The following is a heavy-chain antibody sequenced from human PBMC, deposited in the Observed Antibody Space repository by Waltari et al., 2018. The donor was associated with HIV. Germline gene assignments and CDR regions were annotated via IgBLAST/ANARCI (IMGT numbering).Heavy chain of an antibody. CDR1: GFTFSTHW. CDR2: IKQDGSEK. J-gene: IGHJ6*02. V-gene: IGHV3-7*01. CDR3: ARITIFGVVNDYGMDV. D-gene: IGHD3-3*01. Sequence: EVQLVESGGGLVQPGGSLRRSGAASGFTFSTHWWSWVRQAPGKGLEWVANIKQDGSEKYYVDAVKGRFTISRDNAKNSLYLQMNSLRAEDTAVYYCARITIFGVVNDYGMDVWGQGTTVTVSS.